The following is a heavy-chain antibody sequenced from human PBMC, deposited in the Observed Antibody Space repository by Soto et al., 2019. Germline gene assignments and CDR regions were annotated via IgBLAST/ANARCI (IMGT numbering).Heavy chain of an antibody. V-gene: IGHV1-69*01. Sequence: QVQLVQSGAEVKKPGSSVKVSCKASGGTFSSYAISWVRQAPGQGLEWMGGIIPIFGTANYAQKFQGRVTITADESTSTAYMELSSLRSEDTAVYYCAGGKYCSSTSCYPLYYYGMDVWGQGTTVTVSS. D-gene: IGHD2-2*01. CDR1: GGTFSSYA. CDR2: IIPIFGTA. J-gene: IGHJ6*02. CDR3: AGGKYCSSTSCYPLYYYGMDV.